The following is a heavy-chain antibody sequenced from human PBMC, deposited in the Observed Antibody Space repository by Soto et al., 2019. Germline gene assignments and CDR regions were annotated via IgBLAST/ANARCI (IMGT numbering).Heavy chain of an antibody. CDR2: ISSSRSTI. CDR3: ARDTLRRGDCLDY. D-gene: IGHD2-21*02. Sequence: GGSLRLSCAASGFTFRSYSMNWVRQAPGKGLEWVSYISSSRSTIFYADSVKGRFTISRDNAKNSLYLQMNSLRDEDTAVYYCARDTLRRGDCLDYWGQGTLVTVSS. V-gene: IGHV3-48*02. J-gene: IGHJ4*02. CDR1: GFTFRSYS.